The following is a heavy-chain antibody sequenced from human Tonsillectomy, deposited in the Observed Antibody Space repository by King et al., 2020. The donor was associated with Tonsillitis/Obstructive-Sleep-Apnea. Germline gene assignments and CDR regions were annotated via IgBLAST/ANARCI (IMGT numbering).Heavy chain of an antibody. CDR3: ARDRVASDY. D-gene: IGHD2-15*01. CDR2: INAGTGNT. J-gene: IGHJ4*02. Sequence: QLVQSGAEVKKPGASVKVSCKASGYTFTNYAMHWVRQAPGQRLEWLGWINAGTGNTKYSQKFQGRVTITRDTSASIAYMELSSLSSEDTAVYYCARDRVASDYWGQGTLVTVSS. CDR1: GYTFTNYA. V-gene: IGHV1-3*01.